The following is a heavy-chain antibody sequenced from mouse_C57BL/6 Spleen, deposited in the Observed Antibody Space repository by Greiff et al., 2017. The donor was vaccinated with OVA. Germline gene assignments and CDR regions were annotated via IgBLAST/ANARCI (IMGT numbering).Heavy chain of an antibody. D-gene: IGHD1-1*01. V-gene: IGHV1-55*01. CDR1: GYTFTSYW. Sequence: QVQLQQPGAELVKPGASVKMSCKASGYTFTSYWITWVKQRPGQGLEWIGDIYPGSGSTNYNEKFKSKATLTVDTSSSTAYMQLSSLTAEDSAVXNCARRTTVVARYFDYWGQGTTLTVSS. J-gene: IGHJ2*01. CDR2: IYPGSGST. CDR3: ARRTTVVARYFDY.